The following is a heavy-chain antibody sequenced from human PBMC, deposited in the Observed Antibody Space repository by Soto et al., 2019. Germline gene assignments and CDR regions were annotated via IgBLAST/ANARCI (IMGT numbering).Heavy chain of an antibody. CDR2: ISPYNGRT. Sequence: ASVKVSCKASGYSFTSYGIGWVRQVPGQGPERMGWISPYNGRTNYAQSVKGRVVMTTDISTNTVYLELRSLRSDDSAIYYCGRSRTDSYAMDVWGQGTTVTVSS. J-gene: IGHJ6*02. D-gene: IGHD5-18*01. CDR1: GYSFTSYG. CDR3: GRSRTDSYAMDV. V-gene: IGHV1-18*01.